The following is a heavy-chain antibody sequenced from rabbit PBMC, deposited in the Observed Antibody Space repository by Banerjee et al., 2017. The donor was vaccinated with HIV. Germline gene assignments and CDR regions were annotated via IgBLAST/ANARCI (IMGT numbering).Heavy chain of an antibody. Sequence: QSLEESGGDLVKPGASLTLTCTASGFSFNSSYYMCWVRQAPGKGLEWIACIYAGGADNTYYASWAKGRFTVSKPSSTTVTLQMTSLTAADTATYFCARRAHYPGGGYAPNLWGPGTLVTVS. D-gene: IGHD8-1*01. J-gene: IGHJ4*01. CDR2: IYAGGADNT. V-gene: IGHV1S40*01. CDR3: ARRAHYPGGGYAPNL. CDR1: GFSFNSSYY.